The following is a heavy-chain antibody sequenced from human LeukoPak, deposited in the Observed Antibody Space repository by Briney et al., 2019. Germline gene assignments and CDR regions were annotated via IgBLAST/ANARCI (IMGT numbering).Heavy chain of an antibody. V-gene: IGHV4-59*08. CDR1: GGSISSYY. D-gene: IGHD3-22*01. CDR3: ARHDYYGGDY. J-gene: IGHJ4*02. Sequence: SETLSLTCTVSGGSISSYYWSWIRQPPGKGLEWIGYIYYSGGTNYNPSLKSRVTISVDTSKNQFSLKLSSVTAADTAVYYCARHDYYGGDYWGQGTLVTVSS. CDR2: IYYSGGT.